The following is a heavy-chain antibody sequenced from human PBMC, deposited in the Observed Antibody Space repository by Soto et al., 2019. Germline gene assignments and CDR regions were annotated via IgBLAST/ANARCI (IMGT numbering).Heavy chain of an antibody. CDR2: IYWDDDK. J-gene: IGHJ4*02. CDR3: AHLGGGYFAS. Sequence: QITLKESGPTLVKPTQTLTLTCTFSGFSLSTSRVGVAWIRQPPGKALEWLALIYWDDDKRYSPSLKSRLTITKDTPKTHVVLTMTNMDPVDTATYYCAHLGGGYFASWGQGTLVSVSS. D-gene: IGHD3-16*01. CDR1: GFSLSTSRVG. V-gene: IGHV2-5*02.